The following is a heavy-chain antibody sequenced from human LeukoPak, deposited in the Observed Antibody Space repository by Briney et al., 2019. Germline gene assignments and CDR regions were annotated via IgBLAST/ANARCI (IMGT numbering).Heavy chain of an antibody. CDR2: IYTSGST. Sequence: SETLSLTCTVSGGSISSGSYYWSWIRQPAGKGLEWIGRIYTSGSTNYNPSLKSRVTISVDTSKNQFSLKLSSVTAADTAVYYCARNSNNGSYLFDYWGQGTLVTVSS. CDR3: ARNSNNGSYLFDY. J-gene: IGHJ4*02. D-gene: IGHD1-26*01. V-gene: IGHV4-61*02. CDR1: GGSISSGSYY.